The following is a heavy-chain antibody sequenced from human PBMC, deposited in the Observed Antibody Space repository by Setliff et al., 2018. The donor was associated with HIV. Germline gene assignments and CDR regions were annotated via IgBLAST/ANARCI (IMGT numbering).Heavy chain of an antibody. CDR2: IASHGNWH. Sequence: GGSLRLSCAASGFSVSNKYMTWVRQAPGKGLEWVAVIASHGNWHDYAASVKGRFTISRDTSRNTLYLQMNSLRVEDSALYYCARENNFDYWGQGTLATVSS. V-gene: IGHV3-30*03. J-gene: IGHJ4*02. CDR3: ARENNFDY. CDR1: GFSVSNKY.